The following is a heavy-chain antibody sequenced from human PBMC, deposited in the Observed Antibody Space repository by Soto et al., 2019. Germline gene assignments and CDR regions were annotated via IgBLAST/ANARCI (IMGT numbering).Heavy chain of an antibody. CDR1: GFAFRTFA. D-gene: IGHD2-15*01. Sequence: GSLRLSCAASGFAFRTFAIHWVRQTPDKGLEWVAVIYYDGSQKYYADSVKGRFTISRDNSKDTLYLQMNSLRAEDTAVYYCARDLGVVVTTTTSHWFDPWGQGTLVTVSS. CDR3: ARDLGVVVTTTTSHWFDP. CDR2: IYYDGSQK. V-gene: IGHV3-33*01. J-gene: IGHJ5*02.